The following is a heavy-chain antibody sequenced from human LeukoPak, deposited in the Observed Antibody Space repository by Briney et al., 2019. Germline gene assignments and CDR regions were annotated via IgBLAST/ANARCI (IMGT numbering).Heavy chain of an antibody. Sequence: SETLSLTCSVSGGSIISSPHYWGWVRQPPGKGLESIGNIYYSGATYYNPSLKSGVTISVDTSNNQFSLELRSVTAADTAVYYCARRGHSSSSGGFDYWGEGTLVTVSS. J-gene: IGHJ4*02. D-gene: IGHD6-6*01. CDR1: GGSIISSPHY. CDR3: ARRGHSSSSGGFDY. V-gene: IGHV4-39*01. CDR2: IYYSGAT.